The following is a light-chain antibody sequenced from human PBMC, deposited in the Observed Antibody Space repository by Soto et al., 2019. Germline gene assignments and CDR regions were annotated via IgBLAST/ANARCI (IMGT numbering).Light chain of an antibody. CDR3: HQSYTYPYT. J-gene: IGKJ2*01. CDR2: GAS. V-gene: IGKV1-9*01. Sequence: DIQLTQSPSFLSASVGDRVTITCRATQGITTYLAWYQQKPGKAPKLLISGASTLRSGVPSRFSGSGSGTEFTLTISSLQPEDFATYYCHQSYTYPYTFGQGTKLEMK. CDR1: QGITTY.